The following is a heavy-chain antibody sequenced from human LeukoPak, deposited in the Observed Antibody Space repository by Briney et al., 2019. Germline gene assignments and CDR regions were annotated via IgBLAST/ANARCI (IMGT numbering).Heavy chain of an antibody. CDR1: CGSFSGYY. V-gene: IGHV4-59*10. D-gene: IGHD1-26*01. Sequence: SETLSLTCAVYCGSFSGYYWSWIRPPPGKELEWIGHVDSSGNTNYNPSLESRVTMSVDTSKKQFSLKLTSVTAADMAVYFCARQFLVGSTFHAFDLWGEGTRVSVSS. CDR2: VDSSGNT. CDR3: ARQFLVGSTFHAFDL. J-gene: IGHJ3*01.